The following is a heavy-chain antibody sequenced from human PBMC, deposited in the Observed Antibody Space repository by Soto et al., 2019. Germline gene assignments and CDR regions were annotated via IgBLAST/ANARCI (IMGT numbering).Heavy chain of an antibody. CDR2: ISSDETNE. V-gene: IGHV3-33*01. CDR3: ARGLIKLAGGAFDI. CDR1: GFPFRSSV. Sequence: QVQLVESGGGVVQPGGSLRLSCAASGFPFRSSVVHWVRQAPGKGLEWVAVISSDETNEDYADSVKGRFTISRDNSKNTLYLQMNSLRVEDTAVYYCARGLIKLAGGAFDIWGQGTMVTVSS. D-gene: IGHD3-16*01. J-gene: IGHJ3*02.